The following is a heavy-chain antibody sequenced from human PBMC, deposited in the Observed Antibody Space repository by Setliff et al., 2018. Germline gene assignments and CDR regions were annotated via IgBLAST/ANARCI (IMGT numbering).Heavy chain of an antibody. J-gene: IGHJ3*02. D-gene: IGHD5-18*01. V-gene: IGHV4-39*02. CDR3: AKDVGDGYGVDAYASGGFDI. CDR2: IFYSGRT. CDR1: GASITNINYY. Sequence: PSETLSLTCTVSGASITNINYYWGLIRQPPGKGLEWIGSIFYSGRTFYNPSLKSRVTISVDTSKNQFSLTLSSVTAADTAVYYCAKDVGDGYGVDAYASGGFDIWGQGTLVTVSS.